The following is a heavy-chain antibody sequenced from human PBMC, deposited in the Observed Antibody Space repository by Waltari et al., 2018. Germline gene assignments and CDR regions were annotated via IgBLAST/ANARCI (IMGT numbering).Heavy chain of an antibody. CDR2: IDWDDDK. D-gene: IGHD3-10*01. CDR3: ARSYGSGLARLYVMDV. J-gene: IGHJ6*02. V-gene: IGHV2-70*04. Sequence: QVTLKESGPALVKPTQTLTLTCTFSGFSLSTSGMRVSCIRQPPGKALEWLARIDWDDDKFYSTSLKTRLTISKDTSKNQVVLTMTNMDPVDTATYYCARSYGSGLARLYVMDVWGQGTTVTVSS. CDR1: GFSLSTSGMR.